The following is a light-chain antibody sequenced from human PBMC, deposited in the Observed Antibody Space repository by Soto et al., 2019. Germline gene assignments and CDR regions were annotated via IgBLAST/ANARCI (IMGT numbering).Light chain of an antibody. J-gene: IGLJ2*01. CDR2: QDS. CDR3: QAWDSSTAI. CDR1: KLGDKY. Sequence: SYELTQPPSVXXXPGQTASITCSGDKLGDKYACWYQQKPGQSPVLVIYQDSKRPSGIPERFSGSNSGNTATLTISGTQAMDEADYYCQAWDSSTAIFGGGTKVTVL. V-gene: IGLV3-1*01.